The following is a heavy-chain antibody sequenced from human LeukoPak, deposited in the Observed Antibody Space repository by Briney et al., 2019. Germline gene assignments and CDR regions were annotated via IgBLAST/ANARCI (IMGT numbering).Heavy chain of an antibody. J-gene: IGHJ4*02. D-gene: IGHD6-13*01. V-gene: IGHV4-59*12. Sequence: SETLSLTCTVSGGPISSYYWSWIRQPPGKGLEWIGYIYYSGSTNYKPSLKSRVTISVDTSKNQFSLKLSSVTAADTAVYYCARATGVAAAGRGFDYWGQGTLVTVSS. CDR3: ARATGVAAAGRGFDY. CDR2: IYYSGST. CDR1: GGPISSYY.